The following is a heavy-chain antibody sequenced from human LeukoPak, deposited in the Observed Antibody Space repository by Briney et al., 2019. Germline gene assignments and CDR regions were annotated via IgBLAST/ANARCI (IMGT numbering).Heavy chain of an antibody. CDR3: ARTLTAMAFDY. CDR1: GYTFTSYG. V-gene: IGHV1-46*01. CDR2: INPSGGST. J-gene: IGHJ4*02. D-gene: IGHD5-18*01. Sequence: GASVKVSCKASGYTFTSYGISWVRQAPGQGLEWMGIINPSGGSTSYAQKFQGRVTMTRDTSTSTVYMELSSLRSEDTAVYYCARTLTAMAFDYWGQGTLVTVSS.